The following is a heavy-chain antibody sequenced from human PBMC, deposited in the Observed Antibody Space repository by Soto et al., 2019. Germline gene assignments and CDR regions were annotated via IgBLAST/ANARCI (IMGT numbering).Heavy chain of an antibody. CDR1: GFSFSGYN. D-gene: IGHD3-22*01. CDR3: ARVVYFDRSAYGL. CDR2: ISGDSNYI. Sequence: GGSLRLSCAASGFSFSGYNMNWVRQAPGKGLEWVSSISGDSNYIYYADSVQGRFTISRDNAKNSVYLQMNSLRADDTAVYYCARVVYFDRSAYGLWGQGTMGTVSS. V-gene: IGHV3-21*01. J-gene: IGHJ3*01.